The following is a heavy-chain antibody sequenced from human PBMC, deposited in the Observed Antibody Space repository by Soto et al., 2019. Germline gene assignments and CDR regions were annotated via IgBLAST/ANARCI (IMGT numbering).Heavy chain of an antibody. D-gene: IGHD3-10*01. Sequence: GGSLRLSCVASGFSFISYGMHWVRQAPGKGPEWISYISSVSETIHYADSVKGRFTISRDNARNSLYLQMNSLRAEDTAVYCCVRDDYDYDSESYPPWGQGTLVTVSS. J-gene: IGHJ5*02. CDR2: ISSVSETI. CDR1: GFSFISYG. CDR3: VRDDYDYDSESYPP. V-gene: IGHV3-48*01.